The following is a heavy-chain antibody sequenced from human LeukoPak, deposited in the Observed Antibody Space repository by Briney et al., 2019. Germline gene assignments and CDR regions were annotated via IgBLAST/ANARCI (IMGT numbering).Heavy chain of an antibody. CDR3: ARAISGSYYGVFHYGMDV. CDR1: GFTFSSYS. V-gene: IGHV3-21*01. Sequence: GGSLRLSCAASGFTFSSYSMNWVRQAPGKGLEWVSSISSSSSYIYYADSVKGRFTISRDNAKNSLYMQMNSLRAEDTAVYYCARAISGSYYGVFHYGMDVWGQGTTVTVSS. J-gene: IGHJ6*02. CDR2: ISSSSSYI. D-gene: IGHD1-26*01.